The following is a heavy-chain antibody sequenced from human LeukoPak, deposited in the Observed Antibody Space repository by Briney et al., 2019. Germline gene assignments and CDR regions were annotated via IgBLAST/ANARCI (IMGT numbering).Heavy chain of an antibody. CDR1: GFTFSSYA. Sequence: PGRSLRLSCAASGFTFSSYAMHWDRQAPGKGLEWVAVISYDGSNKYYADSVKGRFTISRDNSKNTLYLQMNSLRAEDTAVYYCARVGTYYYDSSGYPADAFDIWGQGTMVTVSS. CDR2: ISYDGSNK. V-gene: IGHV3-30-3*01. D-gene: IGHD3-22*01. CDR3: ARVGTYYYDSSGYPADAFDI. J-gene: IGHJ3*02.